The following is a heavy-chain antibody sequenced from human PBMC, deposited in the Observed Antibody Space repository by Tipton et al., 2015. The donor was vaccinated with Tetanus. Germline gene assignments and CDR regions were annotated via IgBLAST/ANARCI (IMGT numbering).Heavy chain of an antibody. V-gene: IGHV3-30*04. D-gene: IGHD3-16*01. J-gene: IGHJ4*02. CDR1: GFSFSTFA. CDR3: AREESGGGFDY. Sequence: SLRLSCAASGFSFSTFAIHWVRQAPGKGLEWVAVISYDGSNKYYADSVKGRFTISRDNAQSSLFLQMNSLKAEDTALYYCAREESGGGFDYWGQGTLVTVSS. CDR2: ISYDGSNK.